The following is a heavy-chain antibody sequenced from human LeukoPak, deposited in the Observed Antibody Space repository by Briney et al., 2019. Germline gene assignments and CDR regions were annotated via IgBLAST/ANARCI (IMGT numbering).Heavy chain of an antibody. D-gene: IGHD1-1*01. CDR3: ATDRYLRWFDP. J-gene: IGHJ5*02. CDR2: IYYSGST. Sequence: SETLSLTCTVSGGSISSGDYYWSWIRQPPGKGLEWIGYIYYSGSTYYNVPLKSRVTISVDTSKNQFSLMLSSVTAADTAVYYCATDRYLRWFDPWGQGTLVTVSS. V-gene: IGHV4-30-4*01. CDR1: GGSISSGDYY.